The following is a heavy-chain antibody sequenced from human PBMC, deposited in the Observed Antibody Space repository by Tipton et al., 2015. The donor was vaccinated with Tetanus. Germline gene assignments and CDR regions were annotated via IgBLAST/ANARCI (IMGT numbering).Heavy chain of an antibody. D-gene: IGHD3-22*01. CDR2: ITGRAAST. CDR3: AREGIFYDSSGYHRGAFDV. Sequence: SLRLSCAASGFTFSTYVMSWVRQVPGKGLEWVSAITGRAASTYFADSVKGRFTISRDNSKNTLYLQMNGLRAEDTAVYYCAREGIFYDSSGYHRGAFDVWGQGTMVAVSS. V-gene: IGHV3-23*01. CDR1: GFTFSTYV. J-gene: IGHJ3*01.